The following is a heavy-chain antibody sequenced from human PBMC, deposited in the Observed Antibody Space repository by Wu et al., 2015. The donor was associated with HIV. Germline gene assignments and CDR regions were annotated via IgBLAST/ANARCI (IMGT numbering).Heavy chain of an antibody. CDR2: ISPFDGST. CDR1: GYSFTSYE. Sequence: QVQLVQSGVEVKKPGASVKVSCKTSGYSFTSYEINWVRQAPGQGLEWMGWISPFDGSTDSAQRFQGRITMTIDASTRTIYMELRTLTSDDTAVYYCAREQAHPYYFDNWGRGTVVIVSP. V-gene: IGHV1-18*01. J-gene: IGHJ4*02. CDR3: AREQAHPYYFDN.